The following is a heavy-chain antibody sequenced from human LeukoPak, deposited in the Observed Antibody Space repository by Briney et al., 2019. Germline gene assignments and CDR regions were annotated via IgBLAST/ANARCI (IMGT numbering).Heavy chain of an antibody. CDR3: ARQISIFGVDKGYFDY. J-gene: IGHJ4*02. V-gene: IGHV5-51*01. CDR2: IYPGDSDT. CDR1: GYSFTSYW. D-gene: IGHD3-3*01. Sequence: GESLKISCKGSGYSFTSYWIGWVRQMPGKGLEWMGIIYPGDSDTRYSPSFQGQVTISADKSISTAYLQWSSLKASDTAMYYCARQISIFGVDKGYFDYWGQGTLVTVSS.